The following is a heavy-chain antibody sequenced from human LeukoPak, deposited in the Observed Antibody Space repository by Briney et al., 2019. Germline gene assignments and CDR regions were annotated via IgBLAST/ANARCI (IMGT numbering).Heavy chain of an antibody. V-gene: IGHV3-23*01. J-gene: IGHJ4*02. CDR2: ISGSGGST. Sequence: PGGSLRPSCAASGFTFSSYAMSWVRQAPGKGLEWVSAISGSGGSTYYADSVKGRFTISRDNSKNTLYLQMNSLRAEDTAVYYCAKYRYCSSTSCLAYYFDYWGQGTLVTVSS. CDR1: GFTFSSYA. D-gene: IGHD2-2*01. CDR3: AKYRYCSSTSCLAYYFDY.